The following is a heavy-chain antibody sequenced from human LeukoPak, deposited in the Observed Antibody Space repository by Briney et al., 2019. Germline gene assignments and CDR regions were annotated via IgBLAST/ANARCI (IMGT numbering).Heavy chain of an antibody. Sequence: GGSLRLSCAASGLTFSNYAMTWVRLAPGKGLEWVSSLSGSGGATWYAGSVKGRFTISRDNSRNTLYLRMNSLRAEDTAVYYCAKDRTPYSRSGGYYLGAFDIWGHGTLVTVSS. V-gene: IGHV3-23*01. D-gene: IGHD3-10*01. CDR3: AKDRTPYSRSGGYYLGAFDI. J-gene: IGHJ3*02. CDR1: GLTFSNYA. CDR2: LSGSGGAT.